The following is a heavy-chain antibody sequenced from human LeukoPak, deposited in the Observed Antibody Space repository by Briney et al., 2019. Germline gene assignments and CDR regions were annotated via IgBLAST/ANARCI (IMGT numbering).Heavy chain of an antibody. CDR1: GFTFSSYW. CDR3: ARDQRYCSSSSCPWEPFDY. D-gene: IGHD2-2*01. V-gene: IGHV3-7*05. Sequence: PGGSLRLSCAASGFTFSSYWMSWVRQALGKGREWVANIKQDGSEKYYVDSVKGRFTISRDNAKNSLYLQMNSLRAEDTAVYYCARDQRYCSSSSCPWEPFDYWGQGTLVTVSS. CDR2: IKQDGSEK. J-gene: IGHJ4*02.